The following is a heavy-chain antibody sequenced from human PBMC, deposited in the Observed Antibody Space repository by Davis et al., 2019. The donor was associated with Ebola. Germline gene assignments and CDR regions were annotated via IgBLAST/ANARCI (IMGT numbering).Heavy chain of an antibody. V-gene: IGHV1-69*04. Sequence: SVKVSCKASGGTFSSYAISWVRQAPGQGLEWMGRIIPILGIANYAQKFQGRVTITADESTSTAYMELSSLRSEDTAVYYCASPSYYSGYDSGGMDVWGQGTTVTVSS. CDR2: IIPILGIA. CDR3: ASPSYYSGYDSGGMDV. J-gene: IGHJ6*02. D-gene: IGHD5-12*01. CDR1: GGTFSSYA.